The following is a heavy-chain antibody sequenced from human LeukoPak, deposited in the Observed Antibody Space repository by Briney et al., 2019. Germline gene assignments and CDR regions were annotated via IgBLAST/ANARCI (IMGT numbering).Heavy chain of an antibody. Sequence: SETLSLTCAVYGGSFSGYYWSLIRQPPGKGLEWIGEINHSGSTNYNPSLKSRVTISVDTSKNQFSLKLSSVTAADTAVYYCARVPSKVGAILFDYWGQGTLVTVSS. J-gene: IGHJ4*02. CDR2: INHSGST. CDR3: ARVPSKVGAILFDY. V-gene: IGHV4-34*01. CDR1: GGSFSGYY. D-gene: IGHD1-26*01.